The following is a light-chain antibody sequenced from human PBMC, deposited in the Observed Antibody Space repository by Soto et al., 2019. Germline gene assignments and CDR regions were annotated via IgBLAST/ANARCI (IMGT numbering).Light chain of an antibody. CDR1: RGIRSC. Sequence: QMTQTPCALPGSVGDRVTITFLASRGIRSCWAWYQQKPGTAPNVLIYQASNLQSGVPSRFSGSGSGTDFTLTISSLQPEDFATYYCQQSYSTPWTFGQGTKVDIK. J-gene: IGKJ1*01. CDR2: QAS. CDR3: QQSYSTPWT. V-gene: IGKV1-39*01.